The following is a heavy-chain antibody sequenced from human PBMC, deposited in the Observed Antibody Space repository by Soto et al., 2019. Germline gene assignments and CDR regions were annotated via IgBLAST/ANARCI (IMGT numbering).Heavy chain of an antibody. D-gene: IGHD3-10*01. Sequence: EVQLVESGGGLVQPGGSLRLSCAASGFTFSSYSMNWVRQAPGKGLEWVSYISSSSSTIYYADSVKGRFTISRENAKNSLYLQMNSLRAEDPAVYYCARDSSLGYVPHWGQGTLVTVAA. CDR3: ARDSSLGYVPH. J-gene: IGHJ1*01. V-gene: IGHV3-48*01. CDR2: ISSSSSTI. CDR1: GFTFSSYS.